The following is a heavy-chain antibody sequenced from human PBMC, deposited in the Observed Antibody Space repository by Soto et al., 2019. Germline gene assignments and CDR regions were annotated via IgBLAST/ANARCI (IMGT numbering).Heavy chain of an antibody. Sequence: GGSLRLSCAASGFPFSGYAMSWVRQAPGKGLEWVSAISGSGGSTYYADSVKGRFTISRDNSKNTLYLQMNSLRAEDTAVYYCAKDTGYSHPGQFDYWGQGTLVTVSS. J-gene: IGHJ4*02. D-gene: IGHD4-4*01. CDR1: GFPFSGYA. CDR3: AKDTGYSHPGQFDY. CDR2: ISGSGGST. V-gene: IGHV3-23*01.